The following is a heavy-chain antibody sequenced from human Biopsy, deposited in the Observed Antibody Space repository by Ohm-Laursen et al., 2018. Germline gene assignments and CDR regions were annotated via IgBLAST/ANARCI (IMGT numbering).Heavy chain of an antibody. CDR3: ATKLTGYFHH. CDR1: GGTFSNYG. J-gene: IGHJ1*01. Sequence: SSVKVSCKAPGGTFSNYGVNWVRQAPGQGLEWLGGNIPILGTGNYAQKFQDRVTVAADTSTSTATMELRSLRSDDTAVYYCATKLTGYFHHWGQGTLVIFSS. V-gene: IGHV1-69*06. D-gene: IGHD3-9*01. CDR2: NIPILGTG.